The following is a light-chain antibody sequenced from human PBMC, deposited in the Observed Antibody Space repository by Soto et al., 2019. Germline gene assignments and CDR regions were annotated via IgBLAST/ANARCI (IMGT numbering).Light chain of an antibody. Sequence: EIVLTQSPGTLSLSPGERATLSCRASHSVSSSYLAWYQQKPGQAPGLLIHRACSRATGLPDRFSGSGSRTDFTLTVSRLEPVDFAVYYCHQYGSSPNTFGQGTKLEIK. CDR3: HQYGSSPNT. V-gene: IGKV3-20*01. CDR2: RAC. J-gene: IGKJ2*01. CDR1: HSVSSSY.